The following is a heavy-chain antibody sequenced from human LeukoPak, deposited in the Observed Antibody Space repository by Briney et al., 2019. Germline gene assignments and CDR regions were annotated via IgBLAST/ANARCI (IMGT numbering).Heavy chain of an antibody. V-gene: IGHV3-21*01. D-gene: IGHD2-2*01. CDR2: ISSSSSYI. J-gene: IGHJ6*02. CDR3: ARDPADHIVVVPAAFYYYGMDV. Sequence: RPGGSLRLSCAASGFTFSSYSMNWVRQAPGKGLEWVSSISSSSSYIYYADSVKGRFTISRDNAKNSLYLQMNSLRAEDTAVYYCARDPADHIVVVPAAFYYYGMDVWGQGTTVTVSS. CDR1: GFTFSSYS.